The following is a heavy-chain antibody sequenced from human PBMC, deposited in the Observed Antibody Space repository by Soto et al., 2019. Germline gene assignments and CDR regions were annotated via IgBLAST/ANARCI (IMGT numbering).Heavy chain of an antibody. CDR1: GFTFSSYA. J-gene: IGHJ4*02. V-gene: IGHV3-23*01. Sequence: GGSLRLSCAASGFTFSSYAMSWVRQAPGKGLEWVSVISGSGGSTYYADSVKGRFTISRDNSKNTLYLQMNSLRAEDTAVYYCAKNWGSYRINPTFDYWGQGTLVTVSS. CDR3: AKNWGSYRINPTFDY. D-gene: IGHD3-16*02. CDR2: ISGSGGST.